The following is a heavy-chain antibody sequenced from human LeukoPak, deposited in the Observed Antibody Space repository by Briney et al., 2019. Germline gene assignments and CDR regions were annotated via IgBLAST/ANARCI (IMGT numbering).Heavy chain of an antibody. CDR2: ISAYNGNT. CDR3: ARDCARITMVRGVIICVVGEDAFDI. V-gene: IGHV1-18*01. D-gene: IGHD3-10*01. J-gene: IGHJ3*02. CDR1: GYTFTSYG. Sequence: GASVKVSCKASGYTFTSYGISWVRQAPGQGLEWMGWISAYNGNTNYAQKLQGRVTMTTDTSTSTAYMELRSLRSDDTAVYYCARDCARITMVRGVIICVVGEDAFDIWGQGTMVTISS.